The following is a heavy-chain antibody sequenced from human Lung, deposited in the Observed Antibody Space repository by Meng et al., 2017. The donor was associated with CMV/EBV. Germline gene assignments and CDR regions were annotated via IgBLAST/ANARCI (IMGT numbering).Heavy chain of an antibody. V-gene: IGHV6-1*01. CDR3: ARGINGGCGD. CDR1: GDIVSSNSAA. D-gene: IGHD4-23*01. CDR2: TYYRSKWYH. J-gene: IGHJ4*02. Sequence: QVQLQQSGPGLVKPSPTLSLTRAISGDIVSSNSAAWHWIRQSPSRGLEWLGRTYYRSKWYHEYAVSVKSRITISPDTPKNQFSLQLNSMTPEDTAVYYCARGINGGCGDWGQGTLVTVSS.